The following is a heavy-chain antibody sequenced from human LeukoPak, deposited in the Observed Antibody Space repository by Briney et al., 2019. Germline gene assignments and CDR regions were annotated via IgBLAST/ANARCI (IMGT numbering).Heavy chain of an antibody. CDR3: ARAGPRKVYYGSGSYYNPAPYYYYGMDV. D-gene: IGHD3-10*01. CDR2: INPSGGST. Sequence: ASVKVSCKASGYTFTSYYMHWVRQAPGQGLEWMGIINPSGGSTSYAQKFQGRVTMTRDTSTSTVYMELSSLRSEDTAVYYCARAGPRKVYYGSGSYYNPAPYYYYGMDVWGQGTTVTVSS. CDR1: GYTFTSYY. V-gene: IGHV1-46*01. J-gene: IGHJ6*02.